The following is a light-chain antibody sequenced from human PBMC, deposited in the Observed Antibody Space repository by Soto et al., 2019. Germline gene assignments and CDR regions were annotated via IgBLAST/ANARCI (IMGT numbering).Light chain of an antibody. CDR2: SNN. CDR1: SSNIGSNT. V-gene: IGLV1-44*01. Sequence: QSVLTQPPSASGTPGQRVTISCSGSSSNIGSNTVNWYQQLPGTAPKRLIYSNNQRPSGVPDRFSGSKSGTSASLAISGLQSEDEDDYYCAAWDDSLNGPVFGGGTKLTVL. CDR3: AAWDDSLNGPV. J-gene: IGLJ2*01.